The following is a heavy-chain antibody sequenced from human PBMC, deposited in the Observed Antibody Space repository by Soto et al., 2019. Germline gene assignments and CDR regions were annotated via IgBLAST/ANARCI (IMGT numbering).Heavy chain of an antibody. Sequence: EVQLLESGGGLVQPGGSLRLSCAASGFTFSSYGMSWVRQAPGKGLEWVSSISGSGSNTYHADSVKGRFTISRDNSKXTXXXXXXXXXXXXXXXXXXXXXXXXXLRIFDSWGQGTLDTVSS. CDR1: GFTFSSYG. J-gene: IGHJ4*02. D-gene: IGHD5-12*01. CDR2: ISGSGSNT. V-gene: IGHV3-23*01. CDR3: XXXXXXXLRIFDS.